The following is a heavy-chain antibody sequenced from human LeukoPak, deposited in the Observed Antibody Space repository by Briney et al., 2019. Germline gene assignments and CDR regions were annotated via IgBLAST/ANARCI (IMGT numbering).Heavy chain of an antibody. CDR3: RLVDAFDI. V-gene: IGHV3-7*01. D-gene: IGHD6-19*01. CDR2: IKQDGSEK. CDR1: GFTFSSYG. Sequence: PGGSLRLSCAASGFTFSSYGMSWVRQAPGKGLEWVANIKQDGSEKYYVDSVKGRFTISRDNAKNSLYLQMNSLRAEDTAVYYCRLVDAFDIWGQGTMVTVSS. J-gene: IGHJ3*02.